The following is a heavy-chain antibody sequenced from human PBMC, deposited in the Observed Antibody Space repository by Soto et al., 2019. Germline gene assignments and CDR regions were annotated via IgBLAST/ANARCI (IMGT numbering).Heavy chain of an antibody. CDR1: GFTFSNYD. Sequence: EVQLVESGGDLVQPGGSLRLSCAASGFTFSNYDMHWVRQATGKGLEWVSTISTAGNTYSQGSVKGRFTISRENAKNSLYLQMNSLRVDDTAVYYCARGRDYGLYYFDYWGQGTLVTVSS. CDR2: ISTAGNT. CDR3: ARGRDYGLYYFDY. D-gene: IGHD3-3*01. V-gene: IGHV3-13*01. J-gene: IGHJ4*02.